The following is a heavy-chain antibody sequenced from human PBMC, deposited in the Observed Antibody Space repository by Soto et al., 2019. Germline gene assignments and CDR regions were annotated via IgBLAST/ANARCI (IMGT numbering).Heavy chain of an antibody. CDR2: ISTTGGST. J-gene: IGHJ4*02. CDR3: VKGYNHGALDYVVVRGLDH. Sequence: EVQLLESGGGVIQPGGSLRLSCAASGFTFGTYAMNWVRQAPGKGLEWVSGISTTGGSTYYADSVRGRFTISRDNTKNTLSTLMSRLGDVETGVYYCVKGYNHGALDYVVVRGLDHGGPGTLFTVSS. V-gene: IGHV3-23*01. D-gene: IGHD2-21*01. CDR1: GFTFGTYA.